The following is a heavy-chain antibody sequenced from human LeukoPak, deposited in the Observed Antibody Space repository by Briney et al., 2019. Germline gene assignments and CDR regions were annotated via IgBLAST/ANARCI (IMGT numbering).Heavy chain of an antibody. CDR2: ISGSGDST. CDR3: AKYNYYDSSGYHIRYYYYYMDV. V-gene: IGHV3-23*01. J-gene: IGHJ6*03. CDR1: GFTFRNYG. D-gene: IGHD3-22*01. Sequence: GGTLRLSCAASGFTFRNYGMSWVRQAPGKGLEWVSAISGSGDSTYYADSVKGRFTISRDNSKNTLYLQMNSLRAEDTAVYYCAKYNYYDSSGYHIRYYYYYMDVWGKGTTVTVSS.